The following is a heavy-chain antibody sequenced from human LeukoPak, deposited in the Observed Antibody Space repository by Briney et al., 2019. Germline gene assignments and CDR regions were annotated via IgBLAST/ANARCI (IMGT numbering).Heavy chain of an antibody. J-gene: IGHJ4*02. CDR1: GFTFSSYW. D-gene: IGHD3-10*01. CDR3: ARPSYSSGSFFDY. CDR2: INDDGSGT. V-gene: IGHV3-74*01. Sequence: PGGSLRLSCVASGFTFSSYWMHWVRQAPGKGLVWVSRINDDGSGTSYADSVKGRFTISRDNAKNSLYLQMNSLRVEDTAVYYCARPSYSSGSFFDYWGQGSLVTVS.